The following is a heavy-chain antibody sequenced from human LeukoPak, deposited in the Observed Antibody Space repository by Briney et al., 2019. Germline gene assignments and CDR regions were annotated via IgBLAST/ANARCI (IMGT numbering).Heavy chain of an antibody. CDR2: IYYSGST. J-gene: IGHJ5*02. D-gene: IGHD6-13*01. Sequence: PSETLSLTCTVSGGSISSSSYYWGWIRQPPGKGLEWIGSIYYSGSTYYNPSLKSRVTISVDTSKNQFSLKLSSVTAADTAVYYCARHGRPGIAAGNWFDPWGQGTLVTVSS. CDR1: GGSISSSSYY. CDR3: ARHGRPGIAAGNWFDP. V-gene: IGHV4-39*01.